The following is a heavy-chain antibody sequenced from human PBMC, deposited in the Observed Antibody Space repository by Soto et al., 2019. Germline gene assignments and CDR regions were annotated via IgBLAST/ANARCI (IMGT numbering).Heavy chain of an antibody. J-gene: IGHJ5*02. CDR2: IYYSGST. V-gene: IGHV4-59*12. D-gene: IGHD3-10*01. Sequence: TLSLTCTVSGGSISSYYWSWIRQPPGKGLEWIGYIYYSGSTNYNPSLKSRVTISVDTSKNQFSLKLSSVTAADTAVYYCARLIPYRITMVRGVPSPFDPWGQGTLVTVSS. CDR3: ARLIPYRITMVRGVPSPFDP. CDR1: GGSISSYY.